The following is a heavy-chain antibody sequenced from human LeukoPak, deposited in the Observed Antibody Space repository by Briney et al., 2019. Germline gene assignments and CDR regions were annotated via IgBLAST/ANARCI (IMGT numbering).Heavy chain of an antibody. J-gene: IGHJ4*02. CDR1: GYTFTGYY. V-gene: IGHV1-2*02. CDR3: ARAKLYSSGPFDY. Sequence: ASVKVSCKASGYTFTGYYMHWVRQAPGQGLEWMGWINPNSGGTNYAQKFQGRVTMTRDTSISTAYMELSRLRSDDTAVYYCARAKLYSSGPFDYWGQGTLVTVSS. D-gene: IGHD6-19*01. CDR2: INPNSGGT.